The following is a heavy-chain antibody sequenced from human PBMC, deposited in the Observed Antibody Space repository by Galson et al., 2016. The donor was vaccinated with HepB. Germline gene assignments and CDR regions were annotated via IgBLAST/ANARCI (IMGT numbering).Heavy chain of an antibody. D-gene: IGHD3-10*01. V-gene: IGHV3-23*01. J-gene: IGHJ5*02. CDR2: ISALHNQI. CDR1: GFTFSSYG. CDR3: VISVRGISTGPFDH. Sequence: SLRLSCAGTGFTFSSYGMSWVRQAPGKGLEWVSVISALHNQIYYADSVRGRFTISRDNSKIRLFLQMSSLRAEDTAMYYCVISVRGISTGPFDHWGQGTLVVVSS.